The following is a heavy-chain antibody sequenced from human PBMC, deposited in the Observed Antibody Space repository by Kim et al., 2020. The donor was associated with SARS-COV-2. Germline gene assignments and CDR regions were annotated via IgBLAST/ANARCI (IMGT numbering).Heavy chain of an antibody. J-gene: IGHJ6*02. Sequence: FQGRVTITADESTGTAYMELSSLRSEDTAVYYCARDVRPAAIYYYYGMDVWGQGTTVTVSS. D-gene: IGHD2-2*01. CDR3: ARDVRPAAIYYYYGMDV. V-gene: IGHV1-69*01.